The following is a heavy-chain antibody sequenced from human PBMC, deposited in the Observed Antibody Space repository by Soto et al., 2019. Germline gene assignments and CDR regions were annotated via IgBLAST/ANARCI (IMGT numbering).Heavy chain of an antibody. J-gene: IGHJ5*02. CDR3: ARRGIAAAGTWFDP. CDR2: IYYSGST. Sequence: QLQLQESGPGLVKPSETLSLTYTVSGGSISSSSYYWGWIRQPPGKGLEWIGSIYYSGSTYYNPSLKSRVTISVDTSKNQFSLKLSSVTAAVTAVYYCARRGIAAAGTWFDPWGQGTLVTVSS. V-gene: IGHV4-39*01. D-gene: IGHD6-13*01. CDR1: GGSISSSSYY.